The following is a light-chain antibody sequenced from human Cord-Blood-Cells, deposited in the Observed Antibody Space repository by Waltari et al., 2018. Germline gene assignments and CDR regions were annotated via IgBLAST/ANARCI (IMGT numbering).Light chain of an antibody. CDR2: STN. CDR3: VLYMGSGISV. CDR1: SGSVSTSYS. V-gene: IGLV8-61*01. J-gene: IGLJ1*01. Sequence: QTVVTQEPSFSVSPGGTVTLPCGLSSGSVSTSYSPSWYQQTPGQAPRTLIYSTNTRSSGVPDRFSGSILGNKAALTITGAQADDESDYYCVLYMGSGISVFGTGTKVTVL.